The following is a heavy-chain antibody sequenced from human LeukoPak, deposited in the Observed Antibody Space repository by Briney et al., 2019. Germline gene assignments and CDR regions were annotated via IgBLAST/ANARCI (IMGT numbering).Heavy chain of an antibody. V-gene: IGHV3-15*01. J-gene: IGHJ4*02. CDR3: TTGSD. Sequence: KPGGSLRLSCTASGLTFSNAWMNWVRQTPGKGLEWVGRIKSKSDGGTTEYATPVKGRFTISRDDSGNTLYLQMNSLKNEDTAVYYCTTGSDWGQGTLVTVSS. CDR2: IKSKSDGGTT. CDR1: GLTFSNAW.